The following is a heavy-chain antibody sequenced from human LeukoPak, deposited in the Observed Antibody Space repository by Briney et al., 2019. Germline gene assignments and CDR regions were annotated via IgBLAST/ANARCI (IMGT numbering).Heavy chain of an antibody. CDR1: GYTFTCYG. Sequence: GASVKVSCKASGYTFTCYGISWVRQAPGQGLEWMGWISAYNGNTNYAQKLQGRVTMTTDTSTSTAYMELRSLRSDDTAVYYCARVPSNRIAKNWFDPWGQGTLVTVSS. V-gene: IGHV1-18*01. CDR3: ARVPSNRIAKNWFDP. J-gene: IGHJ5*02. CDR2: ISAYNGNT. D-gene: IGHD3-3*01.